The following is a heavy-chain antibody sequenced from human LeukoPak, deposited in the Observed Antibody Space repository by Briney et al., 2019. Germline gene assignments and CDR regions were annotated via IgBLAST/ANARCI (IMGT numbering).Heavy chain of an antibody. V-gene: IGHV3-7*03. Sequence: GGSLTLSCAASAFTFNSYWMNWVRQAPGKGREWVANINQDGSERYYVDSVKGRFTISRDNAKNSLYLQMNSLRAEDTAVYYCAAGVEMDTIGDAFDIWGQGTMVTVSS. J-gene: IGHJ3*02. CDR1: AFTFNSYW. CDR3: AAGVEMDTIGDAFDI. D-gene: IGHD5-24*01. CDR2: INQDGSER.